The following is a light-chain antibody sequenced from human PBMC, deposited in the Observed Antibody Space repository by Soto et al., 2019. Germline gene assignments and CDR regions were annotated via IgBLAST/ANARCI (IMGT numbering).Light chain of an antibody. Sequence: KRQSPSSLSPSFGGRVTVNCRATQSISSWLAWYQQKPGKAPKLLIYDASSLESGVPSRFSGSGSGTEFTLIISGLQPDDSATYYCQHYDTHSRTFGQGTKVDIK. CDR1: QSISSW. CDR3: QHYDTHSRT. CDR2: DAS. V-gene: IGKV1-5*01. J-gene: IGKJ1*01.